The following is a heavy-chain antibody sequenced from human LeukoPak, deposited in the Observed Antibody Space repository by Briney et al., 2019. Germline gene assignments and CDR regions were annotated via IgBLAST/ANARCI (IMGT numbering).Heavy chain of an antibody. Sequence: ASVKVSCKAPGYTFTGYYMHWVRQAPGQGLEWMGWINPNSGDTNYAQKFQGRVTMTRDTSISTAYMELSRLRSDDTAVYYCARAGGYCTNGVCYTYNWFDPWGQGTLVTVSS. CDR2: INPNSGDT. V-gene: IGHV1-2*02. CDR3: ARAGGYCTNGVCYTYNWFDP. CDR1: GYTFTGYY. J-gene: IGHJ5*02. D-gene: IGHD2-8*01.